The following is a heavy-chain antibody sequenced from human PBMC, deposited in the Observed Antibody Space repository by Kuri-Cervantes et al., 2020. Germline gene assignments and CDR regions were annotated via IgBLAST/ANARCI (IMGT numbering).Heavy chain of an antibody. CDR1: GYTFTGYY. Sequence: ASVKVSCKASGYTFTGYYMHWVRQAPGQGLEWMGWINPNSGGTNYAQKFQGWVTMTRDTSISTAYMELSRLRSDDTAVYYCARASYYESSGYYGGGTPFDYWGQGTLVTVSS. CDR2: INPNSGGT. D-gene: IGHD3-22*01. V-gene: IGHV1-2*04. CDR3: ARASYYESSGYYGGGTPFDY. J-gene: IGHJ4*02.